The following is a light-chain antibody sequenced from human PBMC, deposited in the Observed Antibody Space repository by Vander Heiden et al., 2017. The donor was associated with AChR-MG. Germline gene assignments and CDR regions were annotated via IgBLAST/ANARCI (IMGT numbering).Light chain of an antibody. J-gene: IGLJ1*01. CDR2: QDS. CDR1: DLDNRY. CDR3: QTWDGNTVV. V-gene: IGLV3-1*01. Sequence: SYELTQPSSVSVSPGQTASITCSGDDLDNRYVCWYQQRAGQSPVVVIYQDSRRPSGIPDRFSGSSSANTATLAISETQPMDEADYYCQTWDGNTVVFGTGTRVTVL.